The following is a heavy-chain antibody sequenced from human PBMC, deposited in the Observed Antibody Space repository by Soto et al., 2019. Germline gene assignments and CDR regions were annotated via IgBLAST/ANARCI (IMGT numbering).Heavy chain of an antibody. D-gene: IGHD3-22*01. CDR2: ISSSSSYI. CDR3: ARAYTYYYDSSGYPTLFDY. CDR1: GFTFSSYS. J-gene: IGHJ4*02. Sequence: GGSLRLSCAASGFTFSSYSMNWVRQAPGKGLEWVSSISSSSSYIYYADSVKGRFTISRDNAKNSLYLQMNSLRAEDTAVYYCARAYTYYYDSSGYPTLFDYWGQGTLVTVSS. V-gene: IGHV3-21*01.